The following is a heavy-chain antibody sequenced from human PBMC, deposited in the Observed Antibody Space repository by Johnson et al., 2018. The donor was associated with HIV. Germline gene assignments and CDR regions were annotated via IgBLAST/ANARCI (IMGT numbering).Heavy chain of an antibody. CDR3: ARDRAWNYEGAFDI. CDR2: ISYDGSNK. V-gene: IGHV3-30*14. Sequence: QVQLVESGGGVVQPGRSLRLSCAASGFTFSSYAMHWVRQAPGKGLEWVAVISYDGSNKYYADSVKGRFTISRDNSKNTLYLQMNSLRAEDTAVYYCARDRAWNYEGAFDIWGQGTMVTVSS. D-gene: IGHD1-7*01. J-gene: IGHJ3*02. CDR1: GFTFSSYA.